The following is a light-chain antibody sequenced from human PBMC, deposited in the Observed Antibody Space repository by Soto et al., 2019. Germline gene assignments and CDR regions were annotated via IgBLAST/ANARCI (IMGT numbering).Light chain of an antibody. Sequence: DIQMTQSPSSVSASVGDRVTINCRASQGISSWLAWYQQKPGKAPNLLIHTASRLQSGVPSRFSGSGSGTDFTLTISSLQPEDFATYYCQHANICPRTFGGGTKVEIK. J-gene: IGKJ4*01. CDR1: QGISSW. CDR2: TAS. V-gene: IGKV1-12*01. CDR3: QHANICPRT.